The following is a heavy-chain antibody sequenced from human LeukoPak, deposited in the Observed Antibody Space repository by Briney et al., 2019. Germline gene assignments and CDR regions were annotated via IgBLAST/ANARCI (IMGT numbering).Heavy chain of an antibody. V-gene: IGHV1-2*02. CDR1: GYTFTSYD. CDR3: ARVSDYYDSSGYYGY. Sequence: ASVKVSCKASGYTFTSYDINWVRQATGQGLEWMGWMNPNSGGTNYAQKFQGRVTMTRDTSISTAYMELSRLRSDDTAVYYCARVSDYYDSSGYYGYWGQGTLVTVSS. J-gene: IGHJ4*02. D-gene: IGHD3-22*01. CDR2: MNPNSGGT.